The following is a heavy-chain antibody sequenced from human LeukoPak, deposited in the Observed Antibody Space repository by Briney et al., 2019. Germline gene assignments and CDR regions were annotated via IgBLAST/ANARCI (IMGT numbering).Heavy chain of an antibody. Sequence: QPGGSLRLSCAASAFTFYDYTMHWVRQAPGKGLGWVSGISCNSGNIGYADSVKGPFTISRDNAKNSLYLQMKRPRAEDTALYYPAQGLRFLEWLFDDGFDIWGQGTMATVSS. V-gene: IGHV3-9*01. CDR2: ISCNSGNI. CDR1: AFTFYDYT. J-gene: IGHJ3*02. D-gene: IGHD3-3*01. CDR3: AQGLRFLEWLFDDGFDI.